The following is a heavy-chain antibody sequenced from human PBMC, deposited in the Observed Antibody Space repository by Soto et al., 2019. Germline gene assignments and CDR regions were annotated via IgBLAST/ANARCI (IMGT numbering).Heavy chain of an antibody. D-gene: IGHD2-21*02. V-gene: IGHV4-31*03. Sequence: PLETLSLTCTVSGDSIGGVGYWSWIRQFPGRGLEWIGCISSSGSTCYNPALNNRISLSLDTSQNQFSLKLLSVTAADTAIYYCARSGVTGIVIPSHWFDPWGQGTLVTVSS. J-gene: IGHJ5*02. CDR3: ARSGVTGIVIPSHWFDP. CDR2: ISSSGST. CDR1: GDSIGGVGY.